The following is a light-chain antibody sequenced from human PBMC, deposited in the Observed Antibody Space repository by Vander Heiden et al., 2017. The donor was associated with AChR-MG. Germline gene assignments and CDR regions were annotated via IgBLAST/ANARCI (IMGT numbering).Light chain of an antibody. CDR1: QGISSA. CDR3: QQFKSYPPL. Sequence: AIQLTQSPSSLSASVGDRVTITCRASQGISSALVWYQQKPGKPPRLLIYDASSLESGVPSRFSGSGSGTDFTLTVSSLQPEDFATYYCQQFKSYPPLFGQGTKVEIK. V-gene: IGKV1-13*02. CDR2: DAS. J-gene: IGKJ2*01.